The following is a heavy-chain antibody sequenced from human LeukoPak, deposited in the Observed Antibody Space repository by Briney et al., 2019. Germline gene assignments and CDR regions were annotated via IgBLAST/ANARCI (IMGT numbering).Heavy chain of an antibody. D-gene: IGHD6-13*01. CDR2: ISGSGVST. CDR1: GFSFSSNW. CDR3: AKDPASSSPTGWFDP. V-gene: IGHV3-23*01. Sequence: GGSLRLSCAASGFSFSSNWMHWVRQAPGKGLEWVAAISGSGVSTYYAESVKGRFTISRDNSKNTLYLQMNSLTAEDTAVYYCAKDPASSSPTGWFDPWGQGTLVTVSS. J-gene: IGHJ5*02.